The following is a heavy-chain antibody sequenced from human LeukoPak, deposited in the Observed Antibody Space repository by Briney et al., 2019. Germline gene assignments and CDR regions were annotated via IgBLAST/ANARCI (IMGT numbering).Heavy chain of an antibody. CDR3: ARVRYRLAETYIDY. CDR2: INPNSGDT. Sequence: GGSVKVSCKASGYIFTGYYMHGVRQAPGQGLEWMGWINPNSGDTNYAQKFQGRVTMTRDTSISTAYMELSRLRSDDTAVYYCARVRYRLAETYIDYWGQGTLVTVSS. CDR1: GYIFTGYY. J-gene: IGHJ4*02. V-gene: IGHV1-2*02. D-gene: IGHD3-9*01.